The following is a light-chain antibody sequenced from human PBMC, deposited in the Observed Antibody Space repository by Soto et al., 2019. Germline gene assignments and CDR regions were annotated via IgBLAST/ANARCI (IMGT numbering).Light chain of an antibody. CDR2: GAS. J-gene: IGKJ5*01. CDR3: QQYGSSIT. Sequence: ELVMAQSPATLSVSPWERATLSCRASQTVISYLAWYQHKPGQAPRLLIYGASSRATGIPDRFSGSGSGTDFTLTISRLEPEDFAVYYCQQYGSSITFGQGTRLEIK. V-gene: IGKV3-20*01. CDR1: QTVISY.